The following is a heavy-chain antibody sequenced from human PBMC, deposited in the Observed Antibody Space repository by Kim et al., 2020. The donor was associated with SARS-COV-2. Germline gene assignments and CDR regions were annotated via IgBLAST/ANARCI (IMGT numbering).Heavy chain of an antibody. CDR3: ASAIFGVVHDAFDI. Sequence: AQGFTGRFVFSLDTSVSTAYLQISSLKAEDTAVYYCASAIFGVVHDAFDIWGQGTMVTVSS. J-gene: IGHJ3*02. D-gene: IGHD3-3*01. V-gene: IGHV7-4-1*02.